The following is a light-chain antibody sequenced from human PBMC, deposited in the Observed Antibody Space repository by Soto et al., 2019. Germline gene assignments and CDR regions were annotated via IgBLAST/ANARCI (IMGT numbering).Light chain of an antibody. V-gene: IGKV3-20*01. CDR3: QLYGSSPPWT. CDR1: QSVSSSY. J-gene: IGKJ1*01. Sequence: EFVLTQSPGTLSLSPGEIATLSCRSSQSVSSSYLAWYQQKPGQAPSLLIYGASSRATGVPDRFTGSGSGTDFTLTISRLEPEDFAVYYCQLYGSSPPWTFGQGTKVEVK. CDR2: GAS.